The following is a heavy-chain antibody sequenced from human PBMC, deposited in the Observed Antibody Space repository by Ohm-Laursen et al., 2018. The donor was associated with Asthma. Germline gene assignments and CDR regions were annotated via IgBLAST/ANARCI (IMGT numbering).Heavy chain of an antibody. CDR3: AVRTTSAGFDV. D-gene: IGHD1-1*01. V-gene: IGHV3-48*01. Sequence: GSLRLSCTASGFTFSSYGMHWVRQAPGKGLEWVSYITSYSSTTYYADSAKGRFTISRDNAKNSLYLQMNSLRAQDTAVYYCAVRTTSAGFDVWGQGTTVTVSS. CDR1: GFTFSSYG. CDR2: ITSYSSTT. J-gene: IGHJ6*02.